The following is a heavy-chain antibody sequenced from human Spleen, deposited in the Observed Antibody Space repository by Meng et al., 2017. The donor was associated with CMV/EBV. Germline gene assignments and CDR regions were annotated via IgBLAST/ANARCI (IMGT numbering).Heavy chain of an antibody. CDR2: INHSGST. D-gene: IGHD2-2*01. V-gene: IGHV4-34*01. Sequence: SETLSLTCAVYGGSFSDYHWSWIRQPPGKGLEWIGEINHSGSTNYNPSLKSRVTISVDTSKNQFSLKLSSVTAADTAVYYCARGNGYCSSTSCSLGWFDPWGQGTLVTVSS. J-gene: IGHJ5*02. CDR1: GGSFSDYH. CDR3: ARGNGYCSSTSCSLGWFDP.